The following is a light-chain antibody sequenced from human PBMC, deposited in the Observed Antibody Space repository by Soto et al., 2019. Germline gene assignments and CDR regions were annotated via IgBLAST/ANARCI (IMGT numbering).Light chain of an antibody. V-gene: IGKV3-20*01. CDR1: QTISSSH. Sequence: EIVLTQSPGTLSLSPGERATLSCRASQTISSSHLAWYQQKPGQAPRLLIYGASSRATDIPDRFSGSGSGADFTLTISRLKPEDVAVYYCQHYDSSLRTFGQGTKVEIK. J-gene: IGKJ1*01. CDR3: QHYDSSLRT. CDR2: GAS.